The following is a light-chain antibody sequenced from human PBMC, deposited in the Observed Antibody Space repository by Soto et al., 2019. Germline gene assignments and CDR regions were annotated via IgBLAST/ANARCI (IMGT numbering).Light chain of an antibody. J-gene: IGKJ1*01. Sequence: DIQMTQSPSTLSASVGDRVTITCRASQSISSWLAWYQQKPGKAPKLLIYDASSLESGVPSRFSGSGSGTEFTLTISSLQPDDFPTYYCQQYNSQWTFGEGTKVEIK. CDR2: DAS. CDR1: QSISSW. CDR3: QQYNSQWT. V-gene: IGKV1-5*01.